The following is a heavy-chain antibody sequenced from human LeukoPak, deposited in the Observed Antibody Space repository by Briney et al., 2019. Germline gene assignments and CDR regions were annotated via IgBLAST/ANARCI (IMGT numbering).Heavy chain of an antibody. J-gene: IGHJ4*02. D-gene: IGHD2-15*01. CDR2: IYYSGST. V-gene: IGHV4-59*08. Sequence: PSETLSLTCTVSGGSISSYYWNWIRQPPGKGLEWIGYIYYSGSTHYNPSLKSRLTISVDKSKNQFSLKLSSVTAADTAVYYCARRGGGWFDYRGQGTLVTVSS. CDR3: ARRGGGWFDY. CDR1: GGSISSYY.